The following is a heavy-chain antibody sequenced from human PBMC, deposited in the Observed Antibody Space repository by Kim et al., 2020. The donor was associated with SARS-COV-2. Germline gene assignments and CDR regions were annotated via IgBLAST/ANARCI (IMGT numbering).Heavy chain of an antibody. CDR3: ARYPPEPYGGKGWFDP. Sequence: SVKVSCKASGGTFSSYAISWVRQAPGQGLEWMGRIIPILGIANYAQKFQGRVTITADKSTSTAYMELSSLRSEDTAVYYCARYPPEPYGGKGWFDPWGQGTLVTVSS. V-gene: IGHV1-69*04. D-gene: IGHD2-15*01. CDR1: GGTFSSYA. CDR2: IIPILGIA. J-gene: IGHJ5*02.